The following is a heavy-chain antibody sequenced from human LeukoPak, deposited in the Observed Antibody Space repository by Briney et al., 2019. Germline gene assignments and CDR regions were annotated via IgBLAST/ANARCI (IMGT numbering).Heavy chain of an antibody. CDR2: ISHSGST. CDR3: ARVVQGEAAAGTKNRPLDY. D-gene: IGHD6-13*01. Sequence: SETLSLTSAVAAGSISSSNWGSGVRQPPGKGLEWSGAISHSGSTNYNPSLKSRVNISVDKAKNQFSLKLSSVTAADTAVYYCARVVQGEAAAGTKNRPLDYWGQGTLVTVSS. J-gene: IGHJ4*02. CDR1: AGSISSSNW. V-gene: IGHV4-4*02.